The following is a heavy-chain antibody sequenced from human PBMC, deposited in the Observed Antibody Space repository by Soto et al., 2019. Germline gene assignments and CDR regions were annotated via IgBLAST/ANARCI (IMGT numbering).Heavy chain of an antibody. CDR1: GYTFTGYY. V-gene: IGHV1-2*04. D-gene: IGHD1-26*01. CDR2: INPNSGGT. J-gene: IGHJ6*02. CDR3: ARDFSGSYYWDYYYGMDV. Sequence: GASVKVSCKASGYTFTGYYMHWVRQAPGQGLEWMGWINPNSGGTNYAQKFQGWVTMTRDTSISTAYMELSRLRSDDTAVYYCARDFSGSYYWDYYYGMDVWGQGTTVTVSS.